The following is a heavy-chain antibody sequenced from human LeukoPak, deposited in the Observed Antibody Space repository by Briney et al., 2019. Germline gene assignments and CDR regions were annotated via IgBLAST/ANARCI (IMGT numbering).Heavy chain of an antibody. CDR3: ATSTERRFLEWLDAFDI. J-gene: IGHJ3*02. Sequence: ASVKVSCKASGYTFTAYYMHWVRQAPGQGLEWMGWISAYNGNTNYAQKLQGRVTMTTDTSTSTAYMELRSLRSDDTAVYYCATSTERRFLEWLDAFDIWGQGTMVTVSS. V-gene: IGHV1-18*04. CDR2: ISAYNGNT. D-gene: IGHD3-3*01. CDR1: GYTFTAYY.